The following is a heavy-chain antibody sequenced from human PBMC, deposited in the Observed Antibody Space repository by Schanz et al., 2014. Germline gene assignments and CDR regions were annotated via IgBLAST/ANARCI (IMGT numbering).Heavy chain of an antibody. V-gene: IGHV3-23*01. J-gene: IGHJ4*02. CDR1: GFIFGSSV. Sequence: EVQLLESGGGLIQPGGSLRLSCAASGFIFGSSVMAWVRQARGKGLEWVAAMNESHSTIYYADSVRGRFTISRDNAENTLFLQMNSLRAEDTAVYYCARKVVATIGGYYDNWGQGTLVIVSS. D-gene: IGHD5-12*01. CDR3: ARKVVATIGGYYDN. CDR2: MNESHSTI.